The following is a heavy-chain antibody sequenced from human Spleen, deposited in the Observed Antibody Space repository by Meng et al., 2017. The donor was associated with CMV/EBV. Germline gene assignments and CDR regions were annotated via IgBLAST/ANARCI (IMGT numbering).Heavy chain of an antibody. J-gene: IGHJ4*02. CDR3: ASLGGRGC. V-gene: IGHV3-9*01. Sequence: SLKISCAASGFNFGDYAMHWVRQDPGKGLEWVSGIILQDGKRDYADSVKGRFTISRDNAKNTLYLQMNSLRSEDTALYYCASLGGRGCWGQGTLVTVSS. D-gene: IGHD3-16*01. CDR2: IILQDGKR. CDR1: GFNFGDYA.